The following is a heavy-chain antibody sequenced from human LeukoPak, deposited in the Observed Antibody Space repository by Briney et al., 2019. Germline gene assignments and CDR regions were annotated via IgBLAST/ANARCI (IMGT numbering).Heavy chain of an antibody. CDR2: INHSGST. CDR3: ARDEGSTFSY. J-gene: IGHJ4*02. D-gene: IGHD2-2*01. Sequence: SETLSLTCAVYGGSFSGYYWSWIRQPPGKGLEWIGEINHSGSTNYNPSLKSRVTISVDTSKNQFSLKLSSVTAADTAVYYCARDEGSTFSYWGQGTLVTVSS. CDR1: GGSFSGYY. V-gene: IGHV4-34*01.